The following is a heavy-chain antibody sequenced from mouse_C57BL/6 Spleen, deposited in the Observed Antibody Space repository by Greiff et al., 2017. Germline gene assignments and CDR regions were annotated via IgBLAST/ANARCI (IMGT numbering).Heavy chain of an antibody. D-gene: IGHD3-2*02. CDR3: ARAGLRSSWFAY. J-gene: IGHJ3*01. V-gene: IGHV1-26*01. CDR1: GYTFTDYY. CDR2: INPNNGGT. Sequence: VQLQQSGPELVKPGASVKISCKASGYTFTDYYMNWVKQSHGKSLEWIGDINPNNGGTSYNQKFKGKATLTVDKSSSTAYMELRSLTSEDSAVYYCARAGLRSSWFAYWGQGTLVTVSA.